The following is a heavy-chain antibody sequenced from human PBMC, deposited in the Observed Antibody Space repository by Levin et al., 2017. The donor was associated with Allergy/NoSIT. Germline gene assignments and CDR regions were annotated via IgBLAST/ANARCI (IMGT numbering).Heavy chain of an antibody. CDR1: GFTFSSYA. V-gene: IGHV3-23*01. CDR3: AKGLDEREYFFDY. J-gene: IGHJ4*02. Sequence: GESLKISCAASGFTFSSYAMSWVRQAPGKGLEWVSAISGSGGSTYYADSVKGRFTISRDNSKNTLYLQMNSLRAEDTAVYYCAKGLDEREYFFDYWGQGTLVTVSS. CDR2: ISGSGGST. D-gene: IGHD2/OR15-2a*01.